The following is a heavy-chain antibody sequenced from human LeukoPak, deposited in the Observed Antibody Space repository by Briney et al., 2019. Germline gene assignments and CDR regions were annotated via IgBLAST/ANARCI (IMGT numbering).Heavy chain of an antibody. D-gene: IGHD3-10*01. J-gene: IGHJ4*02. CDR2: INPNSGGT. CDR1: GYTFTGYY. V-gene: IGHV1-2*06. Sequence: ASVKVSCEASGYTFTGYYMHWVRQAPGQGLEWMGRINPNSGGTNYAQKFQGRVTMTRDTSISTAYMELSRLRSDDTAVYYCARDSITMVRGVSPFGYWGQGTLVTVSS. CDR3: ARDSITMVRGVSPFGY.